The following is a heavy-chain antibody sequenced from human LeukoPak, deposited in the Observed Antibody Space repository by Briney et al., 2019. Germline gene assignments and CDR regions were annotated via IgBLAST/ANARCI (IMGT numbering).Heavy chain of an antibody. CDR3: ARDLLHESFDY. V-gene: IGHV1-2*02. Sequence: ASVKVSCKASGYTFTDYYIHWVRQAPGQGLEWMGWINPNSGGTDYVQRFQGRVTMTGDTSITTAYMEVSRLRSDDTALYYCARDLLHESFDYWGQGTLVTVSS. J-gene: IGHJ4*02. CDR1: GYTFTDYY. CDR2: INPNSGGT.